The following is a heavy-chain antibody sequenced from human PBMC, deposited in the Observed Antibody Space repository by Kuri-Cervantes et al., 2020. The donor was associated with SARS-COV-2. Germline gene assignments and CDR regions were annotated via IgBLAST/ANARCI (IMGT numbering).Heavy chain of an antibody. CDR3: ARGPGVSDSRGYYYFY. V-gene: IGHV1-69*13. J-gene: IGHJ4*02. D-gene: IGHD3-22*01. CDR1: GGTFSSYA. Sequence: SVKVSCKASGGTFSSYAISWVRQAPGQGLEWMGGIIPIFAKANYAQKFQGRVTITADQSTSTAYMELSSLRSEDTAVYYCARGPGVSDSRGYYYFYWGQGTLVTVSS. CDR2: IIPIFAKA.